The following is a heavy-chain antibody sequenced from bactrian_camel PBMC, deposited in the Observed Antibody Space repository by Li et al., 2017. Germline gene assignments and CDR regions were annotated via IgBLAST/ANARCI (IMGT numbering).Heavy chain of an antibody. J-gene: IGHJ6*01. CDR1: GDLRSLTF. CDR3: ATDRYPPGYCVGGKCYSCDS. D-gene: IGHD7*01. CDR2: FYTRNEIT. Sequence: VQLVESGGGSVQAGGSLTLSCEVSGDLRSLTFLGWFRQAPAREREEVGIFYTRNEITYYADSVAGRFTISQDNARDNLYLQMDALTPNDSATYHCATDRYPPGYCVGGKCYSCDSWGQGTQVTVS. V-gene: IGHV3S54*01.